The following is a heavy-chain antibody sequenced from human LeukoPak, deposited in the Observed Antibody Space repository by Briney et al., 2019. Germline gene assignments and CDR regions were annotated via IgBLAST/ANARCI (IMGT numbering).Heavy chain of an antibody. CDR3: AKTVWFGELFPFDY. CDR2: IKQDGSEK. V-gene: IGHV3-7*01. CDR1: VFTHNSYW. J-gene: IGHJ4*02. Sequence: PGGSLTLSCAPSVFTHNSYWMSWLRHAPGKGLAWVANIKQDGSEKYYVDSVKGRFTISGDNAKNSLYLKMNSLRAEDTAVYYCAKTVWFGELFPFDYWGQGTLVTVSS. D-gene: IGHD3-10*01.